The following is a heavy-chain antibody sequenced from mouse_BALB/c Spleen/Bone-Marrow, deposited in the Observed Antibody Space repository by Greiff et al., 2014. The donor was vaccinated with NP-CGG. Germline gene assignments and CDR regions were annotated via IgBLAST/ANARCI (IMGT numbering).Heavy chain of an antibody. V-gene: IGHV1-54*01. CDR3: AKYDAYFDY. Sequence: QVQLKESGAELVRPGTSVKVSCKASGYAFTDYLMEWLKQRPGQGLEWIGVINPGSGSTNYNEKFKDKATLTADKSSSTAYMQLSILTSNHSSVYSCAKYDAYFDYWGQGTILTVSS. D-gene: IGHD2-3*01. CDR2: INPGSGST. J-gene: IGHJ2*01. CDR1: GYAFTDYL.